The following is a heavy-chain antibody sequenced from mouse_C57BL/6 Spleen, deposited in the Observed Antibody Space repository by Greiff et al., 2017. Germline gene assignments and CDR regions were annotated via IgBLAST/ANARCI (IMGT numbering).Heavy chain of an antibody. J-gene: IGHJ2*01. Sequence: EVQLVESGGDLVKPGGSLKLSCAASGFTFSSYGMSWVRQTPDKRLEWVATISSGGSYTYYPDSVKGRFTISRDNAKNTLYLQMSSLKSEDTAMYYCARHEDYYGSSYEWYFDYWGQGTTLTVSS. CDR3: ARHEDYYGSSYEWYFDY. CDR2: ISSGGSYT. CDR1: GFTFSSYG. D-gene: IGHD1-1*01. V-gene: IGHV5-6*01.